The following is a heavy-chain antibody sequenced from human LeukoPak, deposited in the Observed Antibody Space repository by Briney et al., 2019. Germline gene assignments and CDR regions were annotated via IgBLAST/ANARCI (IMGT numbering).Heavy chain of an antibody. D-gene: IGHD6-19*01. CDR2: INAGNGNT. CDR3: ARVYSSGWYRHFDY. V-gene: IGHV1-3*03. J-gene: IGHJ4*02. CDR1: GYTFTSYA. Sequence: ASVKVSCKASGYTFTSYAMHWVRQAPGQRLEWMGWINAGNGNTKYSQEFQGRVTITADKSTSTAYMELSSLRSEDTAVYYCARVYSSGWYRHFDYWGQGTLVTVSS.